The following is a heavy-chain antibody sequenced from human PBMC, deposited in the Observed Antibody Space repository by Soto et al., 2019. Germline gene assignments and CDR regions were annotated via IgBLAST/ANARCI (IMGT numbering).Heavy chain of an antibody. CDR1: GFTFSSYS. CDR2: ISSSSSYI. J-gene: IGHJ4*02. D-gene: IGHD3-3*01. CDR3: ARDGPSHYDFWSGYWV. Sequence: EVQLVESGGGLVKPGGSLRLSCAASGFTFSSYSMNWVRQAPGKGLEWVSSISSSSSYIYYADSVKGRFTISRDNAKNSLYLQMNSLRAEDTAVYYCARDGPSHYDFWSGYWVWGQGTLVTVSS. V-gene: IGHV3-21*01.